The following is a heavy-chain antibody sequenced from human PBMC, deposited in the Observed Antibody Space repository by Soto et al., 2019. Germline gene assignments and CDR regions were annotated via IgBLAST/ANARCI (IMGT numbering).Heavy chain of an antibody. CDR3: ASTLLSGYETYDY. J-gene: IGHJ4*02. D-gene: IGHD5-12*01. CDR2: ISAYNGNT. Sequence: ASVKVSCKASGDTFTSYSISWVRQAPGQGLEWMGWISAYNGNTNYAQKLQGRVTMTTDTSTSTAYMELRSLRSDDTAVYYCASTLLSGYETYDYWGQGTLVTVSS. CDR1: GDTFTSYS. V-gene: IGHV1-18*01.